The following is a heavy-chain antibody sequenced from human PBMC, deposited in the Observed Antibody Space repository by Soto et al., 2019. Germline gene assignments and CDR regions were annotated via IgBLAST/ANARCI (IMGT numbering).Heavy chain of an antibody. CDR2: IYYSGTT. CDR1: GGSINTGAYY. J-gene: IGHJ5*01. D-gene: IGHD6-6*01. CDR3: ARLSAARPDS. Sequence: SETLSLTCSVSGGSINTGAYYWGWIRQPPGKGLQWIGSIYYSGTTLYNPSLQSRVTIFVDTSTNQFSLNLSSVTAADTAVYYCARLSAARPDSWGQGTLVTVSS. V-gene: IGHV4-39*01.